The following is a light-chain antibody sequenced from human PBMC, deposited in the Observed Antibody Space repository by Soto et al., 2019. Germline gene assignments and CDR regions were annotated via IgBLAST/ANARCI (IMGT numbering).Light chain of an antibody. J-gene: IGKJ4*01. CDR1: QSVSSY. CDR3: QQRSNWPLT. Sequence: EIVLTQSPATLSLSPGERATLSCRASQSVSSYLAWYQQKPGQAPRLLIYDASNRATGIPARFSGSGSATDFTLTISSLEPEDFAVYYCQQRSNWPLTFGGATKVEIK. V-gene: IGKV3-11*01. CDR2: DAS.